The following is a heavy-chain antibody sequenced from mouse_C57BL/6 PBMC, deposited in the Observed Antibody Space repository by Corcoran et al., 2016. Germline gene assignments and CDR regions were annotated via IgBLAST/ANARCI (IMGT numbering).Heavy chain of an antibody. V-gene: IGHV1-76*01. J-gene: IGHJ4*01. Sequence: QVQLKQSGAELVRPGASVKLSCKASGYTFTDYYINWVKQRPGQGLEWIARIYPGSGNTYYNEKFKGKATLTAEKSSSTAYMQLSSLTSEDSAVYFCARVGYGSRGAMDYWGQGTSVTVSS. D-gene: IGHD1-1*01. CDR1: GYTFTDYY. CDR2: IYPGSGNT. CDR3: ARVGYGSRGAMDY.